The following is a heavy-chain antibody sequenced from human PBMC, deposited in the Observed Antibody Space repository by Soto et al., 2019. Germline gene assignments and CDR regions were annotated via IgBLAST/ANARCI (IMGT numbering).Heavy chain of an antibody. J-gene: IGHJ6*02. V-gene: IGHV3-21*01. D-gene: IGHD3-22*01. Sequence: EVQLVESGGGLVKPGGSLRLSCAASGFTFSSYSMNWVRQAPGKGLEWVSSISSSSSTIYYADSVKGRFTISRDNAKNSLYLQMNSLRGEDTAVYYCARDAHHYDSSGYYLHYYYYGMDVWGQGTTVTVSS. CDR3: ARDAHHYDSSGYYLHYYYYGMDV. CDR2: ISSSSSTI. CDR1: GFTFSSYS.